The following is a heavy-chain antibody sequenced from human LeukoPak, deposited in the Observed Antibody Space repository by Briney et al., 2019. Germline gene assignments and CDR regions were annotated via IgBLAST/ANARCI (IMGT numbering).Heavy chain of an antibody. J-gene: IGHJ4*02. D-gene: IGHD3-10*01. Sequence: ASVKVSCKASGGTFSSYAISWVRQAPGQGLEWMGWISAYNGNTNYAQKLQGRVTMTTDTSTSTAYMELRSLRSDDTAAYYCARESVLLWFGESDGLDYWGQGTLVTVSS. CDR3: ARESVLLWFGESDGLDY. CDR2: ISAYNGNT. CDR1: GGTFSSYA. V-gene: IGHV1-18*01.